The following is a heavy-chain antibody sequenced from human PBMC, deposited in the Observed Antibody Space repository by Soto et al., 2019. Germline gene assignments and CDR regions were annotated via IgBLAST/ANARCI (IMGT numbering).Heavy chain of an antibody. D-gene: IGHD3-10*01. V-gene: IGHV3-33*01. CDR1: GFTFGSYA. Sequence: QVQLVESGGGVVQSGRSLRLSCAASGFTFGSYAMHWVRQAPGKGLEWAAVIWYDGSNRDYADSVKGRFTISRDNSKNTLYLQMNSLRVEDTAVYYCASIKGQWGQGTPVTVSS. J-gene: IGHJ4*02. CDR3: ASIKGQ. CDR2: IWYDGSNR.